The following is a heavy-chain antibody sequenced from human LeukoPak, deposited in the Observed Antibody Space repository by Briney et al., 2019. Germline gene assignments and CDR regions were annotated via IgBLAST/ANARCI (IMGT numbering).Heavy chain of an antibody. D-gene: IGHD6-13*01. CDR1: GMSLSDYY. Sequence: SETLSLTCGVSGMSLSDYYWTWIRQSPGKGLEWIGEVSHDGDANYNPSLKSRVSISVDTSNDQFSLKLSSVTAADTGVYYCARLSRGAAAGFDYWGQGTLVTVSS. CDR2: VSHDGDA. CDR3: ARLSRGAAAGFDY. J-gene: IGHJ4*02. V-gene: IGHV4-34*01.